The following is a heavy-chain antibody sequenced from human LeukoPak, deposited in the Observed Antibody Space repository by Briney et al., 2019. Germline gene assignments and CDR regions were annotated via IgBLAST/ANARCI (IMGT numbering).Heavy chain of an antibody. V-gene: IGHV3-23*01. J-gene: IGHJ2*01. Sequence: GGSLRLSCAASGFTFSSYAMSWVRQAPGKGLEWVSAISGSGGSTYYADSVKGRFTISRDNSKNTLYLQMNSLRAEDTAVYYCAKDQEYCTGGNCYSNWYFDLWGRGTLVTVSS. CDR1: GFTFSSYA. CDR2: ISGSGGST. D-gene: IGHD2-15*01. CDR3: AKDQEYCTGGNCYSNWYFDL.